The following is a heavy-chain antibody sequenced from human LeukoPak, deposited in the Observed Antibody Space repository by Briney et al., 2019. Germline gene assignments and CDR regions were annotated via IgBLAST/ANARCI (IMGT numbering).Heavy chain of an antibody. CDR3: AYSNSFDY. CDR1: GGSFSGYY. CDR2: ISRSNNV. D-gene: IGHD4-11*01. Sequence: ETLSLTCAVYGGSFSGYYWSWIRQPPGKGLEWVSYISRSNNVYYADSVKGRFTISRDNAKNSLYLQMNSLRAEDTAVHYCAYSNSFDYWGQGTLVTVSS. V-gene: IGHV3-69-1*01. J-gene: IGHJ4*02.